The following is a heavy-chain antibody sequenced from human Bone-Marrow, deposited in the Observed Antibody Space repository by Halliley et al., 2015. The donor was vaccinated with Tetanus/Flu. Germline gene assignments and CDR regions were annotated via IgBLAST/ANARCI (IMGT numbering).Heavy chain of an antibody. J-gene: IGHJ4*02. D-gene: IGHD7-27*01. V-gene: IGHV3-15*01. CDR3: TTGLIGDPSGSVDY. CDR1: GFTFSTEW. CDR2: ILSNAYGEKT. Sequence: SLRLSCATSGFTFSTEWMSWVRQAPGKGLEWVCRILSNAYGEKTDYAELVKGRFTISRDDSRNPLYLQMNSLEIEDPAVYYCTTGLIGDPSGSVDYWGQGSLVTVSS.